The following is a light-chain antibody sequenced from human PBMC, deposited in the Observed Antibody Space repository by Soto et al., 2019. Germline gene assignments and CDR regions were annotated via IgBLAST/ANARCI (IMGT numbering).Light chain of an antibody. CDR3: SSYTGSSTPYV. V-gene: IGLV2-14*01. Sequence: QSVLTQPASVSGSPGQSITISCTGTSSDVGAYNFVSWYQQHPGKAPKYMIFDVSNRPSGVSNRFSGSKSGNTAFLTISGLQAEDEADYYCSSYTGSSTPYVFGTGTKLPS. CDR1: SSDVGAYNF. J-gene: IGLJ1*01. CDR2: DVS.